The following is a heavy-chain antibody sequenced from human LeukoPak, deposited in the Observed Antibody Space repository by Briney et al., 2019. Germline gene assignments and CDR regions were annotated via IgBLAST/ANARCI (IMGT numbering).Heavy chain of an antibody. V-gene: IGHV4-59*12. CDR3: ARGGGYYYDSSGYP. CDR2: IYYSGSA. Sequence: PSETLSLTCSVSGGSISSYYWSWIRQPPGKGLEWIGNIYYSGSANYNPSLKSRVTISVDTSKNQFSLKLSSVTAADTAVYYCARGGGYYYDSSGYPWGQGTLVTVSS. CDR1: GGSISSYY. J-gene: IGHJ5*02. D-gene: IGHD3-22*01.